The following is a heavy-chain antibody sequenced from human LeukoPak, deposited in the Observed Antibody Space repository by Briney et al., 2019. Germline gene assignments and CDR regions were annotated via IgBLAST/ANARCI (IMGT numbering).Heavy chain of an antibody. J-gene: IGHJ4*02. CDR2: IYYSGST. D-gene: IGHD3-10*01. CDR1: GGSISSGGYY. V-gene: IGHV4-31*03. Sequence: PSETLTLTCTVSGGSISSGGYYWSWIRQHPGKGLEWIGYIYYSGSTYYNPSLKSRVTISVDTSKNQFSLKLSSVTAADTAVYYCAATRFLWFGELFHDYWGQGTLVTVSS. CDR3: AATRFLWFGELFHDY.